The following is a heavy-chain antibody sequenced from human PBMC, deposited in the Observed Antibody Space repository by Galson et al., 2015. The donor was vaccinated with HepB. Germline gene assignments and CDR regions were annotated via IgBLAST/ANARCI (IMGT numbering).Heavy chain of an antibody. CDR1: GFTFSSYA. Sequence: SLRLSCAASGFTFSSYAMSWVRQAPGKGVEWVSAISGSGGTTWYADSVKGRFTISRDNSKNTLYLQMNSLRAEDTAVYYCAKAGYYGGDCYRYYYYGMDVWGQGTTVTVSS. J-gene: IGHJ6*02. V-gene: IGHV3-23*01. CDR2: ISGSGGTT. CDR3: AKAGYYGGDCYRYYYYGMDV. D-gene: IGHD2-21*02.